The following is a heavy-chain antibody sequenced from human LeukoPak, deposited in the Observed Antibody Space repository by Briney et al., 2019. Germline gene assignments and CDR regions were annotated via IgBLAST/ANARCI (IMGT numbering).Heavy chain of an antibody. Sequence: GGSLRLSCTASGFTFGDYAMSWVRQAPGKGLEWVGFIRSKAYGGTTEYAASVKGRFTISRDDSKSIAYLQMNSLKTEDTAVYYCTRDSPVGATRANAFDIWGQGTMVTVSS. D-gene: IGHD1-26*01. CDR3: TRDSPVGATRANAFDI. CDR1: GFTFGDYA. CDR2: IRSKAYGGTT. J-gene: IGHJ3*02. V-gene: IGHV3-49*04.